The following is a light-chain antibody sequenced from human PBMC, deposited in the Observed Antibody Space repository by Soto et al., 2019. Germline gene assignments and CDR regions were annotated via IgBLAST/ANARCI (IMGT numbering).Light chain of an antibody. Sequence: EIVLTQSPATLPLSPGERATLSCRASQSVSRYLAWYQQTPGQAPRLLIYDASNRATGIPARFSGSGSGTDFTLTISSREPEDFAVYYCQQRSSWPRLTFGGGTKVEI. J-gene: IGKJ4*01. CDR3: QQRSSWPRLT. CDR1: QSVSRY. V-gene: IGKV3-11*01. CDR2: DAS.